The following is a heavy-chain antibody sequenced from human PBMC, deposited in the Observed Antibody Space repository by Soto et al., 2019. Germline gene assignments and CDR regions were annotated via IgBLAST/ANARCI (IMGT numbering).Heavy chain of an antibody. J-gene: IGHJ6*02. Sequence: ASVKVSCKASGYTFTSYDINWVRQATGQGLEWMGWMNPNSGNTGYAQKFQGRVTITRDTSASTAYMELSSLRSEDTAVYYCAGGQGTIFGVVIAPIHYYYGMDVWGQGTTVTVSS. D-gene: IGHD3-3*01. CDR3: AGGQGTIFGVVIAPIHYYYGMDV. V-gene: IGHV1-8*01. CDR1: GYTFTSYD. CDR2: MNPNSGNT.